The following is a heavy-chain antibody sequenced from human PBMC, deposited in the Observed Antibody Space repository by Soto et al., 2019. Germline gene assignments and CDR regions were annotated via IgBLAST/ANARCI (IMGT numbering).Heavy chain of an antibody. J-gene: IGHJ4*02. Sequence: QVQLVESGGGLVKPGGSLRLSCAASGFTFSDYYMSWIRQAPGKGLEWVSYISSSSSYTNYADSVKGRFTISRDNAKNSLYLQMNSLRAEDTAVYYCARAKEQQLVLFDYWGQGTLVTVSS. CDR2: ISSSSSYT. CDR3: ARAKEQQLVLFDY. V-gene: IGHV3-11*06. CDR1: GFTFSDYY. D-gene: IGHD6-13*01.